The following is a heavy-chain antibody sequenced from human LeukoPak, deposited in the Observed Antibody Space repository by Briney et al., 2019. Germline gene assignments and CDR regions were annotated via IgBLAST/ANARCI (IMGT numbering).Heavy chain of an antibody. J-gene: IGHJ4*02. CDR1: GYTFTGYY. V-gene: IGHV1-2*02. CDR2: INPNSGGT. CDR3: ARAYSSSWYNFDY. Sequence: ASVKVSCKASGYTFTGYYMHWVRQAPGQGLEWMGWINPNSGGTNYAQKFQGRVTTTRDTSISTAYMELSRLRSDDTAVYYCARAYSSSWYNFDYWGQGTLVTVSS. D-gene: IGHD6-13*01.